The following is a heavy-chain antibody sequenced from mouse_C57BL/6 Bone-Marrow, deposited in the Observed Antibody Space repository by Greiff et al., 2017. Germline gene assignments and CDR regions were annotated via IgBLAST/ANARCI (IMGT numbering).Heavy chain of an antibody. CDR1: GFNIKDYY. CDR3: TTIYGSSWGWYFDV. CDR2: IDPEDGDT. J-gene: IGHJ1*03. Sequence: VQLQQSGAELVRPGASVKLSCTASGFNIKDYYMHWVKQRPEQGLEWIGRIDPEDGDTEYAPKFQGKATMTADTSSTTAYLQLSSLTSEDTAVYYCTTIYGSSWGWYFDVWGTGTTVTVSS. V-gene: IGHV14-1*01. D-gene: IGHD1-1*01.